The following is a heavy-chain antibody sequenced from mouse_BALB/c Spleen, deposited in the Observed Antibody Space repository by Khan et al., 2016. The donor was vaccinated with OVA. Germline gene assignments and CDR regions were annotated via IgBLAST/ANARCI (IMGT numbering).Heavy chain of an antibody. Sequence: VQLVESGAELMKPGASVKISCKASGYTFSSYWIEWVKQRPGHGLEWFGEILPGSGNNNFNEKFRGKATFAEDTSSNPAYMQLSSLTSEDSAVYYGARGNYYGSTSWFGYWGQGTLVTVSA. CDR1: GYTFSSYW. D-gene: IGHD1-1*01. J-gene: IGHJ3*01. CDR2: ILPGSGNN. V-gene: IGHV1-9*01. CDR3: ARGNYYGSTSWFGY.